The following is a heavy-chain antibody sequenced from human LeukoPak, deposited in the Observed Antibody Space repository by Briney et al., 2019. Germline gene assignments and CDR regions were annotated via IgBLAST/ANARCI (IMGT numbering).Heavy chain of an antibody. CDR3: ARLACSGGSCYPPFDY. D-gene: IGHD2-15*01. CDR1: GGSISSYY. Sequence: SETLSLTXTVSGGSISSYYWSWIRQPPGKGLEWIGYIYYSGSTNYNPSLKSRVTISVDTSKNQFSLKLSSVTAADTAVYYCARLACSGGSCYPPFDYWGQGTLVTASS. J-gene: IGHJ4*02. CDR2: IYYSGST. V-gene: IGHV4-59*01.